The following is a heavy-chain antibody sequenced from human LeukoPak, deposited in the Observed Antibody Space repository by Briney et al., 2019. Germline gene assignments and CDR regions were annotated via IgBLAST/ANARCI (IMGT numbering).Heavy chain of an antibody. D-gene: IGHD6-6*01. CDR3: ARDPLSLSSSFFDY. Sequence: NPSETLSLTCTVSGGSISSYYWSWIRQPAGKGLEWIGRIYTSGSTNYNPSLKSRVTMSVDTSKNQFSLKLSSVTAADTAVYYCARDPLSLSSSFFDYWGQGTLVTVSS. V-gene: IGHV4-4*07. CDR2: IYTSGST. J-gene: IGHJ4*02. CDR1: GGSISSYY.